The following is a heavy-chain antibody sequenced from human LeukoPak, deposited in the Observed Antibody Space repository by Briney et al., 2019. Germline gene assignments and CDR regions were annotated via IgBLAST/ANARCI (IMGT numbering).Heavy chain of an antibody. CDR3: ARLCISGYSRSSCSDY. J-gene: IGHJ4*02. Sequence: SETLSLTCAVYGGSFSGYYWSWIRQPPGKGLEWIGEINHSGSTNYNPSLKSRVTISVDTSKNQFSLKLSSVTAADTAVYYCARLCISGYSRSSCSDYWGQGTLVTVSS. D-gene: IGHD6-6*01. CDR1: GGSFSGYY. V-gene: IGHV4-34*01. CDR2: INHSGST.